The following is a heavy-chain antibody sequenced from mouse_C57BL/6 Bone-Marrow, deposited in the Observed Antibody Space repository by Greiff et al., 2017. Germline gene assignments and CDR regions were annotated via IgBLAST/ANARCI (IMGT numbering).Heavy chain of an antibody. Sequence: QVQLQQPGAELVKPGASVKLSCKASGYTFTSYWMHWVKQRPGQGLEWIGRINPNSGSTNYNEKFKSKATLTVDKSTSTAYMQLSSLTSEDSAVYYCAAERWLPLSAMDYWGQGTAVTVSS. CDR3: AAERWLPLSAMDY. J-gene: IGHJ4*01. CDR1: GYTFTSYW. CDR2: INPNSGST. V-gene: IGHV1-64*01. D-gene: IGHD2-3*01.